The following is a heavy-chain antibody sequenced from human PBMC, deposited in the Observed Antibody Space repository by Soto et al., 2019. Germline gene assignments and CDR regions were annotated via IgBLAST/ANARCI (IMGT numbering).Heavy chain of an antibody. J-gene: IGHJ4*02. CDR3: TTSVKTKVSG. CDR1: GFSFTNAW. V-gene: IGHV3-15*07. D-gene: IGHD6-25*01. CDR2: IKSKTDGETT. Sequence: GGSLRLSCAASGFSFTNAWMNWVRQAPGKGLEWVGRIKSKTDGETTDYAAPVKGRFTIPRDDSKNTLYLQMDSLITEDTAGYYCTTSVKTKVSGWGQGTLVTVSS.